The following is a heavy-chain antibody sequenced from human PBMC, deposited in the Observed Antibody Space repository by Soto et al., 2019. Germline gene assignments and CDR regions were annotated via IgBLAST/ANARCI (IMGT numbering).Heavy chain of an antibody. CDR1: GFTFSSYA. J-gene: IGHJ6*03. CDR2: ISGSGGST. CDR3: AKDGSCSSTSCYDYYYYYMDV. Sequence: GGSLRLSCAASGFTFSSYAMSWVRQAPWKGLEWVSAISGSGGSTYYADSVKGRFTISRDNSKNTLYLQMNSLRAEDTAVYYCAKDGSCSSTSCYDYYYYYMDVWGKGTTVTVSS. D-gene: IGHD2-2*01. V-gene: IGHV3-23*01.